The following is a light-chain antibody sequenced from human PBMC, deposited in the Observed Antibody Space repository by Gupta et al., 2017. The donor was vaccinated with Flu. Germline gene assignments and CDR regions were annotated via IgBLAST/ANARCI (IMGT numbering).Light chain of an antibody. CDR1: SSDLVGYDY. J-gene: IGLJ2*01. Sequence: QSALTQPASVSGFRGQSITISCTGTSSDLVGYDYVSWYQQHPGEAPKLIIYAVNRRPSGVSNRFSGSKSGNTASLTISGLQADDEADYYCNSYTSTTTPGIFGGGTKLTVL. CDR2: AVN. CDR3: NSYTSTTTPGI. V-gene: IGLV2-14*01.